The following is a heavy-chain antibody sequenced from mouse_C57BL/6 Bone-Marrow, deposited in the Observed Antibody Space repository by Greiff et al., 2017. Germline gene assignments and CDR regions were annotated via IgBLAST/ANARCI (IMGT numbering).Heavy chain of an antibody. CDR2: IDPSDSYT. V-gene: IGHV1-59*01. Sequence: VQLQQSGAELVRPGTSVKLSCKASGYTFTSYWRHWVKQRPGQGLEWIGVIDPSDSYTNYNQKFKGKATLTVDTSYSTAYMQLSSLTSEDSAVYYCARRHYGSSYAMDYWGQGTSVTVSS. D-gene: IGHD1-1*01. J-gene: IGHJ4*01. CDR3: ARRHYGSSYAMDY. CDR1: GYTFTSYW.